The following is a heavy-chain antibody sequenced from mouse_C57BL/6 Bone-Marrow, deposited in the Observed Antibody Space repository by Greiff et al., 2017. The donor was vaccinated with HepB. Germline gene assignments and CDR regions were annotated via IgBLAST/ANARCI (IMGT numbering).Heavy chain of an antibody. CDR2: ISNGGGST. V-gene: IGHV5-12*01. CDR3: ARPYDYDAMDY. J-gene: IGHJ4*01. CDR1: GFTFSDYY. Sequence: DVQLVESGGGLVQPGGSLKLSCAASGFTFSDYYMYWVRQTPEKRLEWVAYISNGGGSTYYPDTVKGRFTISRDNAKNTLYLQMSRLKSEDTAMYYCARPYDYDAMDYWGQGTSVTVSS.